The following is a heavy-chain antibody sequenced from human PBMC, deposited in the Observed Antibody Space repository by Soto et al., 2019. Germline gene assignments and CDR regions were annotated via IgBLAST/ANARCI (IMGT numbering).Heavy chain of an antibody. V-gene: IGHV4-30-4*01. CDR1: GDSITSADYY. D-gene: IGHD1-26*01. Sequence: NPSETLSLTCSVSGDSITSADYYWSWIRQSPERGLEWIGYIYYSGSTDYNPSFQSRLTISIDTSKNQFSLRLRSVTAADTAVYYCVAYRLLFDFWGQGTPVTVSS. CDR2: IYYSGST. CDR3: VAYRLLFDF. J-gene: IGHJ4*02.